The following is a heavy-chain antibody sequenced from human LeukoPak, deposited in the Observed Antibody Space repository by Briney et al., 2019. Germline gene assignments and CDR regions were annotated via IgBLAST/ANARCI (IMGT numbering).Heavy chain of an antibody. Sequence: SETLSLTCTVSGGSIRSYYWSWIRQPAGKGLKWIGRIYTSGSTNYNPYFKSRVSMSVDTSKNHFSLKLSSVTAADTAVYYCARSNTYYYDSASGWFDPWGQGTLVTVSS. V-gene: IGHV4-4*07. J-gene: IGHJ5*02. D-gene: IGHD3-22*01. CDR3: ARSNTYYYDSASGWFDP. CDR2: IYTSGST. CDR1: GGSIRSYY.